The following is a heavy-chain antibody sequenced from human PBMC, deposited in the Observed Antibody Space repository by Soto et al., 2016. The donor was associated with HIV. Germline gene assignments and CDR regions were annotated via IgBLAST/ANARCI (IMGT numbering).Heavy chain of an antibody. CDR1: GYTFTGYY. D-gene: IGHD1-1*01. Sequence: QVQLVQSGAEVKKPGASVKVSCKVSGYTFTGYYMHWVRQAPGQGLEWMGWINPNSGGTNYAQKFQGRVTMTRDTSISTAYMELSRLRSDDTAVYYCARVGYDWNDAGAFDIWGQGTMVTVSS. CDR3: ARVGYDWNDAGAFDI. J-gene: IGHJ3*02. CDR2: INPNSGGT. V-gene: IGHV1-2*02.